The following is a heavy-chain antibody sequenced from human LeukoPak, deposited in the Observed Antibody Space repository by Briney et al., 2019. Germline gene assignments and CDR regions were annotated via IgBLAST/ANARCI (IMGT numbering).Heavy chain of an antibody. CDR1: GGSISSGGYS. J-gene: IGHJ3*01. D-gene: IGHD3-9*01. CDR2: IYHSGST. CDR3: ARGLRYFDWLY. V-gene: IGHV4-30-2*01. Sequence: SQTLSLTCAVSGGSISSGGYSWSWLRQPPGKGLEWIGYIYHSGSTNYNPSLKSRVTISVDTSKNQFSLKLSSVTAADTAVYYCARGLRYFDWLYWGQGTMVTVSS.